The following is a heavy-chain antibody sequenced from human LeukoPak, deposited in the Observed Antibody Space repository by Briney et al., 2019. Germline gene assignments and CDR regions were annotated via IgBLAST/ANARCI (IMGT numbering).Heavy chain of an antibody. Sequence: PGESLRLSCAASGFTFSSYAMSWVRQAPGKGLEWVSAISGSGGSTYYADSVKGRFTISRDNSKNTLYLQMNSLRAEDTAVYYCAKIVYYDFWRGWVDYWGQGTLVTVSS. V-gene: IGHV3-23*01. D-gene: IGHD3-3*01. J-gene: IGHJ4*02. CDR2: ISGSGGST. CDR3: AKIVYYDFWRGWVDY. CDR1: GFTFSSYA.